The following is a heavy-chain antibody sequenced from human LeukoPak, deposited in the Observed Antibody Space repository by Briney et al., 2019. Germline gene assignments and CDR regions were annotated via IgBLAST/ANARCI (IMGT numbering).Heavy chain of an antibody. J-gene: IGHJ4*02. CDR3: ARDLGEQQLGY. CDR2: IYSGGST. V-gene: IGHV3-53*01. Sequence: GGSLRLSCAASGFTVSSNYMSWVRQAPGKGLEWVSVIYSGGSTYYADSVKGRFTISRDNSKNTLYLQMNSLRAEDTAVYYCARDLGEQQLGYWGQGTLVTVSS. D-gene: IGHD6-13*01. CDR1: GFTVSSNY.